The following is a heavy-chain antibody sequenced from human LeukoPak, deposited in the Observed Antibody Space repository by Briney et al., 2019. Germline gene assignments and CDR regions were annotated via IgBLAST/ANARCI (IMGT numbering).Heavy chain of an antibody. J-gene: IGHJ4*02. CDR1: GGSFSGYY. V-gene: IGHV4-34*01. CDR2: INHTGGT. CDR3: ARGGWSLDF. Sequence: SETLSLTCAVDGGSFSGYYWTWLRQPPGKGLQWIGDINHTGGTSYNPSLKSRVTISVDTSKNQFSLRLTSVTAADTAVYYCARGGWSLDFWGQGTLVTVSS.